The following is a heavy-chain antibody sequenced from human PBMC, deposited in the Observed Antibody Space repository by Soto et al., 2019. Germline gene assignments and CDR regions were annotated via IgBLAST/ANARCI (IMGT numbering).Heavy chain of an antibody. V-gene: IGHV3-23*01. Sequence: GGSLILSCAASGFTFSSYAMSWFLQAPGKGLEWVSAISGSGGSTYYADPVKGRFTISRDNSKNTLYLQMNSLRAEDTAVYYCAKDLRWELLPFEYWGKGTLVTVS. J-gene: IGHJ4*02. D-gene: IGHD1-26*01. CDR2: ISGSGGST. CDR1: GFTFSSYA. CDR3: AKDLRWELLPFEY.